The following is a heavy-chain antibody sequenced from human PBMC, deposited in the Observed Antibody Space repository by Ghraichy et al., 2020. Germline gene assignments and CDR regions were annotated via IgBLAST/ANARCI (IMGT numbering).Heavy chain of an antibody. D-gene: IGHD5-18*01. CDR1: GFTFSSYA. Sequence: GGSLRLSCAASGFTFSSYAMSWVRQVPGKGLEWVSGISGSGGSTYYADSVKGRFTISRDNSKNTLYLQMNSLRPEDTAVYYCVKDQDGDGAMVCDYWGQGTLVTVSS. J-gene: IGHJ4*02. V-gene: IGHV3-23*01. CDR3: VKDQDGDGAMVCDY. CDR2: ISGSGGST.